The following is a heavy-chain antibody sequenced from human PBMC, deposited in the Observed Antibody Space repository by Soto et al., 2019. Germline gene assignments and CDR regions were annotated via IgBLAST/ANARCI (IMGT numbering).Heavy chain of an antibody. J-gene: IGHJ1*01. V-gene: IGHV3-15*01. CDR1: GFTFSNAW. CDR2: IKSKTDGGTT. CDR3: TTVKWLRSEYFQH. Sequence: EVRLVESGGGLVKPGGSLRLSCAASGFTFSNAWMSWVRQAPGKGLEWVGRIKSKTDGGTTDYAAPVKGRFTISRDDSKNTLYLQMNSLKTEDTAVYYCTTVKWLRSEYFQHWGQGTLVTVSS. D-gene: IGHD5-12*01.